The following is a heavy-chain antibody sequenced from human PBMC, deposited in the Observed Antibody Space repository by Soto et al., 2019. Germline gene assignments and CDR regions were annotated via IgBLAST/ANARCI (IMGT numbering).Heavy chain of an antibody. CDR2: IIPIFGTA. CDR1: GGTFSSYA. CDR3: ARDKRSVVVPAAIPGGWFAP. J-gene: IGHJ5*02. D-gene: IGHD2-2*02. Sequence: QVQLVQSGAEVKKPGSSVTVSCKASGGTFSSYAISWVRQAPGQGLEWMGGIIPIFGTANYAQKFQGRVTITADESTSTAYMEMSSLSSEDTAVYYCARDKRSVVVPAAIPGGWFAPWGQVTLVTFSS. V-gene: IGHV1-69*01.